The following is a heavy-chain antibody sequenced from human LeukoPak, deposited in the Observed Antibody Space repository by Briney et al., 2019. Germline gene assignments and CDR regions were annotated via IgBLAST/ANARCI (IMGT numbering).Heavy chain of an antibody. CDR2: INPNSGNT. J-gene: IGHJ4*02. D-gene: IGHD3-22*01. CDR3: ARDWSSGPNEGFDY. CDR1: GYTFTGYY. V-gene: IGHV1-18*04. Sequence: ASVKVSCKASGYTFTGYYMHWVRQAPGQGLEWMGWINPNSGNTNYAQKLQGRVTMTTDTSTSTAYMELRSLRSDDTAVYYCARDWSSGPNEGFDYWGQGTLVTVSS.